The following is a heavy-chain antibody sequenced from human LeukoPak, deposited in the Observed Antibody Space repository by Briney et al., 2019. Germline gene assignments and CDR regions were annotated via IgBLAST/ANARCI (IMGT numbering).Heavy chain of an antibody. CDR1: GGTFSSYA. CDR3: ARGTSRYYDSSGYLD. J-gene: IGHJ4*02. Sequence: SVKVSCKASGGTFSSYAISWVRQAPGQGLEWMGRIIPIFGTANYAQKFQGRVTITTDESTSTAYMELSSPRSEDTAVYYCARGTSRYYDSSGYLDWGQGTLVTVSS. CDR2: IIPIFGTA. D-gene: IGHD3-22*01. V-gene: IGHV1-69*05.